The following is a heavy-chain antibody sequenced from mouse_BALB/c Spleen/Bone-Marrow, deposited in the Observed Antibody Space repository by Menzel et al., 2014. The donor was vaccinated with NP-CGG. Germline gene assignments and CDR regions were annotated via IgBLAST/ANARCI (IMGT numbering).Heavy chain of an antibody. Sequence: QVQLKQSGAELARPGASVKLSCKASGYTFTSYWMQGVKQRPGQGLEWIGAIYPGDGDTRYAQKFKGKATLTADKSSSTAYMQLSSLASEDSAVYYCASYGYGWYFDVWGAGATVTVSS. D-gene: IGHD2-2*01. CDR2: IYPGDGDT. CDR1: GYTFTSYW. J-gene: IGHJ1*01. V-gene: IGHV1-87*01. CDR3: ASYGYGWYFDV.